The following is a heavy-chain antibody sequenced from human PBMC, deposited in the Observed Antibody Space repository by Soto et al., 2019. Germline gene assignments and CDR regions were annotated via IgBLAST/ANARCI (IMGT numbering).Heavy chain of an antibody. CDR3: ARSGDYCSSNSCPSNYYYSYGMDV. V-gene: IGHV1-18*01. CDR1: GYTFTSYG. Sequence: GASVKVSCKASGYTFTSYGISWVRQAPGQGLEWMGWISAYNGNTNYAQKLQGRVTMTTDTSTSTAYMELRSLRSDDTAVYYCARSGDYCSSNSCPSNYYYSYGMDVWGPGPMVTVSS. CDR2: ISAYNGNT. J-gene: IGHJ6*02. D-gene: IGHD2-2*01.